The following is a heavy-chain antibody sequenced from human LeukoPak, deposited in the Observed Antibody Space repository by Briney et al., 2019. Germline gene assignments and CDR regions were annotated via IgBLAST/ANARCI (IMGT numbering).Heavy chain of an antibody. CDR1: GYTFTDHY. V-gene: IGHV1-2*02. D-gene: IGHD6-13*01. CDR3: ARDRIEAAATTFDY. J-gene: IGHJ4*02. CDR2: INTKSGDT. Sequence: ASVKVSCKASGYTFTDHYIHWVRQAPGQGLEWMGWINTKSGDTNYARKFRGRVTMTRDTSISTASMDLSWLRSDDTAVYYCARDRIEAAATTFDYWGQGTLVTVSS.